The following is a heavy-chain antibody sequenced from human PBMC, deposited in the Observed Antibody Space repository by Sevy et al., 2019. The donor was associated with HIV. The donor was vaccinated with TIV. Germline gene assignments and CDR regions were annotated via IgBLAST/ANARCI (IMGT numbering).Heavy chain of an antibody. J-gene: IGHJ4*02. CDR2: ISGRGGST. D-gene: IGHD3-3*01. CDR3: AKNDFWSGYPIDY. V-gene: IGHV3-23*01. Sequence: GGSLRLSCAASGFTFSSYAMSWVRQAPGKGLEWVSAISGRGGSTYYADSVKGRFTISRDNSKNTLYLQMNSLRAEDTAVYYCAKNDFWSGYPIDYWGQGTLVTVSS. CDR1: GFTFSSYA.